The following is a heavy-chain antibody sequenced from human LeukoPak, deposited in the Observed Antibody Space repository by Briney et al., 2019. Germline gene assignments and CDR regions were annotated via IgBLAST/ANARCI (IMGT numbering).Heavy chain of an antibody. D-gene: IGHD5/OR15-5a*01. CDR3: ARGDGVYVY. Sequence: GGSLRLSCAASGFTFSSYAMSWVRQAPGKGLEWVSAISGSGGSTYHAVSVKGRFTISRDNSKNTLYLQMNSLRAEDTAVYYCARGDGVYVYWGQGTLVTVSS. CDR1: GFTFSSYA. J-gene: IGHJ4*02. CDR2: ISGSGGST. V-gene: IGHV3-23*01.